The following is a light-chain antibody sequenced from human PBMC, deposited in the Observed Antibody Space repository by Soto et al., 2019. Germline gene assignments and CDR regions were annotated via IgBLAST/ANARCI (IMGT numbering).Light chain of an antibody. CDR3: QHFNTYPLT. Sequence: AIQLTQSPSSLSASVGDRVTITCRASQGMSSALAWYQQKPGKAPNLLIYDASSLQSGVPSRFSGSASGTDFSIPISSLHPEDFATYYGQHFNTYPLTIGGGTKVEIK. V-gene: IGKV1-13*02. CDR1: QGMSSA. J-gene: IGKJ4*01. CDR2: DAS.